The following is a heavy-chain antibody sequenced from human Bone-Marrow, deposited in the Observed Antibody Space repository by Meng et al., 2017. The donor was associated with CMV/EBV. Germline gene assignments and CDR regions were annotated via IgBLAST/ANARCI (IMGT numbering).Heavy chain of an antibody. V-gene: IGHV4-4*07. CDR3: ARCLPCGGACDY. J-gene: IGHJ4*02. CDR1: GASIKNYI. CDR2: IQVTGHT. Sequence: QFVASGPGLLEPSAPLSLTCGCSGASIKNYIWRWARQPARQGLGWIGLIQVTGHTVYNPSLVSLVTVSLDAPKCQLSRTLNAATAAETATYYRARCLPCGGACDYWGQGTLVTVSS. D-gene: IGHD2-8*01.